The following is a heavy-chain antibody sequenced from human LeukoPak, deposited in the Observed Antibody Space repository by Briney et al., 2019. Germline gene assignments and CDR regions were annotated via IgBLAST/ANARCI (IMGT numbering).Heavy chain of an antibody. D-gene: IGHD3-3*01. J-gene: IGHJ5*02. CDR2: INHSGST. CDR1: GGSFSGYY. V-gene: IGHV4-34*01. CDR3: ARKGMAGYDFWSGHIDNWFDP. Sequence: KASETLSLTCAVYGGSFSGYYWSWIRQPPGKGLEWIGEINHSGSTNYNPSLKSRVTISVDTSKNQFSLKLSSVTAADTAVYYCARKGMAGYDFWSGHIDNWFDPWGQGTLVTVSS.